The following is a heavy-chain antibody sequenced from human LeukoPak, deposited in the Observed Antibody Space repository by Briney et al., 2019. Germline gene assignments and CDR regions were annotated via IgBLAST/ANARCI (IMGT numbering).Heavy chain of an antibody. V-gene: IGHV3-74*01. CDR3: ARDRIRGDY. Sequence: PGGALRLSCVASGFTFSSYWMHWVRQAPGKGLVWVSRINSDGSSTSYADSVKGRFTISRVNAKNTLYLQVNSLRAEDTAVYYCARDRIRGDYWGQGTLVTVSS. CDR2: INSDGSST. CDR1: GFTFSSYW. J-gene: IGHJ4*02. D-gene: IGHD1-14*01.